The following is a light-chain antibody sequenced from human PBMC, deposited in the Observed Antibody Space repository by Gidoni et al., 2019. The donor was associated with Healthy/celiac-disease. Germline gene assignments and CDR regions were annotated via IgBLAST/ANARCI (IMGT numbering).Light chain of an antibody. J-gene: IGKJ4*01. Sequence: DIPMTQSPSSLSASVGDRVAITCRASQGISNYLAWYQQKPGKVPKLLIYAASTLQSGVPSRFSGSGSGTDFTLTISSLQPEDVATYYCQKYNSANTFXGXTKVEIK. CDR3: QKYNSANT. V-gene: IGKV1-27*01. CDR2: AAS. CDR1: QGISNY.